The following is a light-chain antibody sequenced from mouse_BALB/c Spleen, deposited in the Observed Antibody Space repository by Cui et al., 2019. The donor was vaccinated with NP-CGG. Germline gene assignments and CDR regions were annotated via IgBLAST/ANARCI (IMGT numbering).Light chain of an antibody. J-gene: IGLJ1*01. Sequence: QDVVPQESALTTSPGETVTLTCRSSTGAVTTSNYANWVQEKPDHLFTGLIGGTNNRAPGVPARFSGSLIGDKAALTITWAQTEDEAIYFCALWYSNHWVFGGGTKLTVL. CDR1: TGAVTTSNY. CDR3: ALWYSNHWV. V-gene: IGLV1*01. CDR2: GTN.